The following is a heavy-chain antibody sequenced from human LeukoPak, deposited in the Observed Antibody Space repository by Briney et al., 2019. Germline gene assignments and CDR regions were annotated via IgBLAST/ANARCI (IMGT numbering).Heavy chain of an antibody. Sequence: GGSLRLSCAASGFTFSDYYMSWIRQAPGKGLEWVGRIKSKTDDGTTGYAAPVKGRFTISRDDLKETLYLQMNSLKTEDTAVYYCTTGYSNYLRYYYYFYMDVWGKGTTVTVSS. CDR3: TTGYSNYLRYYYYFYMDV. J-gene: IGHJ6*03. CDR1: GFTFSDYY. V-gene: IGHV3-15*01. D-gene: IGHD4-11*01. CDR2: IKSKTDDGTT.